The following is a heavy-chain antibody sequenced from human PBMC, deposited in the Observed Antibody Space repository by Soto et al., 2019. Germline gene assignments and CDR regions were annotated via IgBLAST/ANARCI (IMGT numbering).Heavy chain of an antibody. V-gene: IGHV3-43*01. CDR3: VRGSSFVSGIYYNVGFFAP. Sequence: GSLRLSCAASGFTFDDYTMHWVRQAPGKGLEWVSLISWDGGSTYYADSVKGRFTISRDNSKNSLYLQMNSLRTEDTALYYCVRGSSFVSGIYYNVGFFAPWGQGTLVTVSS. CDR1: GFTFDDYT. D-gene: IGHD3-10*01. J-gene: IGHJ5*02. CDR2: ISWDGGST.